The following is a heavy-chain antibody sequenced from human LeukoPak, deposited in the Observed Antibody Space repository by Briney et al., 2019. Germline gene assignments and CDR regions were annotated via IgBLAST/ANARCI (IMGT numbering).Heavy chain of an antibody. CDR1: GFTFSYFW. CDR2: TNTDGSYS. D-gene: IGHD4-17*01. Sequence: PGGSQRLSCAASGFTFSYFWMHWFRQTPGKGLVWVSCTNTDGSYSSYADSVKGRFTISRDNVRNTLYLQMSSLRAEDSAVYYCARDFDGPRASDYWGQGISVTVSS. CDR3: ARDFDGPRASDY. J-gene: IGHJ4*02. V-gene: IGHV3-74*01.